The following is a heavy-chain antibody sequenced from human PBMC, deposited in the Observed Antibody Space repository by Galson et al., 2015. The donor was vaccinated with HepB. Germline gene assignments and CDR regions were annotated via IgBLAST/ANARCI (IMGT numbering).Heavy chain of an antibody. CDR1: GGTFSRYD. V-gene: IGHV1-69*13. CDR2: IIPIFGTS. CDR3: ARGGALSYDYGMDV. Sequence: SVKVSCKASGGTFSRYDINWVRQAPGQGLEWMGGIIPIFGTSNYAQKFQGRVTITADESTSTAYMELSSLSSEDTAVYYCARGGALSYDYGMDVWGQGTTVTVSS. D-gene: IGHD3-16*01. J-gene: IGHJ6*02.